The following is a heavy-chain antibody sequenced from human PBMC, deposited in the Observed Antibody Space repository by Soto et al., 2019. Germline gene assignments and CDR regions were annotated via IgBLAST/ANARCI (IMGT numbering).Heavy chain of an antibody. CDR1: GFTFSSAG. CDR2: IWYDGSKK. J-gene: IGHJ4*02. V-gene: IGHV3-33*01. D-gene: IGHD3-22*01. CDR3: ARAPFTIYDTSGYYDY. Sequence: GGSLRLSCAPSGFTFSSAGMPWVRQAPGKGLEWVAIIWYDGSKKYYADSVKGRFTISRDNSKNTVYLQMNSLRAEDTAVYYCARAPFTIYDTSGYYDYWGQGTLVTVSS.